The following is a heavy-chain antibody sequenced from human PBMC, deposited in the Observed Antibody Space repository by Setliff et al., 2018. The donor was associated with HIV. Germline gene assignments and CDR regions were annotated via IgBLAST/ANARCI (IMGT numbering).Heavy chain of an antibody. V-gene: IGHV1-69*10. CDR2: IFPILGIA. CDR3: ARVGIQLWYPSYYYYYMDV. Sequence: SVKVSCKASGGTFSSYAIRWVRQAPGQGLEWMGGIFPILGIANYAQKFQGRVTITADKSTSTAYMELSSLRSEDTAVYYCARVGIQLWYPSYYYYYMDVWGKGTTVTVSS. D-gene: IGHD5-18*01. J-gene: IGHJ6*03. CDR1: GGTFSSYA.